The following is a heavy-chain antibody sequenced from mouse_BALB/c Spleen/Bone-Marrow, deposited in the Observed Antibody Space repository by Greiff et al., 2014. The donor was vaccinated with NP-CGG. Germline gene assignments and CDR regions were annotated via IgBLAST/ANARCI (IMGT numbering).Heavy chain of an antibody. Sequence: LVESGASVKLSCKASGYTFTSYWMHWVKQRPGQGLEWIGEINPSNGRTNYNEKFKSKATLTVDKSSSTAYMQLSSLTSEDSAVYYCARWGITLAYWGQGTLVTVSA. J-gene: IGHJ3*01. D-gene: IGHD2-4*01. CDR2: INPSNGRT. CDR1: GYTFTSYW. V-gene: IGHV1S81*02. CDR3: ARWGITLAY.